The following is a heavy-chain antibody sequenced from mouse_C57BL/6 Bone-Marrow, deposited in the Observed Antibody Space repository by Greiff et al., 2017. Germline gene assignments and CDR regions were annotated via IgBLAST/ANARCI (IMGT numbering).Heavy chain of an antibody. D-gene: IGHD2-3*01. J-gene: IGHJ1*03. V-gene: IGHV5-4*01. Sequence: EVKLVESGGGLVKPGGSLKLSCAASGFTFSSYAMSWVRQTPEKRLEWVATISDGGSYTYYPDNVKGRFTISRDNAKNNLYLQMSHLKSEDTAMYYCARDRKNGYYRHWYFDVWGTGTTVTVSS. CDR2: ISDGGSYT. CDR1: GFTFSSYA. CDR3: ARDRKNGYYRHWYFDV.